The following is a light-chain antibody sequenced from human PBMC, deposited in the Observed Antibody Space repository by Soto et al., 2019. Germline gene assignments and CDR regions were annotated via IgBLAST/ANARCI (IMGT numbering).Light chain of an antibody. CDR2: YDN. CDR3: QVWDSSSDHVV. CDR1: NIGGKS. V-gene: IGLV3-21*04. J-gene: IGLJ2*01. Sequence: SYELTQPPSVSVAPGKTARITCGGNNIGGKSVHWYQQKPGQAPVLVIYYDNDRPSGIPERFSGSNSGNTATLTISRVEAGDEADYYCQVWDSSSDHVVFGGGTKLTVL.